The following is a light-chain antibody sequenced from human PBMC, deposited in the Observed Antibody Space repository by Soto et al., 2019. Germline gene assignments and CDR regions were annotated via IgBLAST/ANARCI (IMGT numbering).Light chain of an antibody. Sequence: EIVLTQSPATLSLSPGERATLSCRASQSISSYLAWYQQKPGQPPRLLIYGASNRATGIPVRFSGSGSGTDFTLTISSLEPEDFAVYYCQLRSNWLFTFGQGTQLEIK. CDR2: GAS. V-gene: IGKV3-11*01. CDR3: QLRSNWLFT. CDR1: QSISSY. J-gene: IGKJ2*01.